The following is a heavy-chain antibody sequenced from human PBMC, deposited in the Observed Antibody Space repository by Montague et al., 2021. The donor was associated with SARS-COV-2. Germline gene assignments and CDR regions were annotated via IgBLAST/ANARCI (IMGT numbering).Heavy chain of an antibody. V-gene: IGHV4-39*01. CDR3: ARRPGASYYVFWSGGFDI. Sequence: SETLSLTCTVSGGSVNSGSYSWDWIRQPPGKGLEWIGSIHYSGSTSSTPSLKSRVTISIDTSENHFSLRVNSVTAADSAVYFCARRPGASYYVFWSGGFDIWGQGTMVTVS. CDR1: GGSVNSGSYS. J-gene: IGHJ3*02. CDR2: IHYSGST. D-gene: IGHD3-3*01.